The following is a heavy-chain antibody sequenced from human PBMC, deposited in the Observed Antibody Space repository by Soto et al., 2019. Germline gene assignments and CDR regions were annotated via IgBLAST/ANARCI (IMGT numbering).Heavy chain of an antibody. CDR3: AKSLTGGASGPDY. CDR2: IYNSDST. CDR1: GFTVSTRR. J-gene: IGHJ4*02. V-gene: IGHV3-66*01. D-gene: IGHD1-26*01. Sequence: EVQLVESGGGLVQPGRSLRLSCAASGFTVSTRRMSWVRQTPGEGLEWISVIYNSDSTYYADSVKGRFTVSRDNSKNTLFLQMNRLRAEDTAVYYCAKSLTGGASGPDYWGQGTLVTVSS.